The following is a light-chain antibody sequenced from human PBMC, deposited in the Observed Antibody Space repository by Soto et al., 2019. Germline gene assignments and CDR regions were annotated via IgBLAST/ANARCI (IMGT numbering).Light chain of an antibody. CDR1: QSVSNY. J-gene: IGKJ4*01. CDR3: QHRSSWPLT. V-gene: IGKV3-11*01. CDR2: DAS. Sequence: EIVLTQSPATLSLSPGERATLSCRASQSVSNYLVWYQQKPGQAPRLLIYDASSRVTGVPVRFSGSGSGTDFTLTISSLEPGDFAVYYCQHRSSWPLTFGGGTKVDIK.